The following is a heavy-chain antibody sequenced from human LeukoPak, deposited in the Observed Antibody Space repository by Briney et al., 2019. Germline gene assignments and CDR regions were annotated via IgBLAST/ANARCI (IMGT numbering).Heavy chain of an antibody. J-gene: IGHJ6*02. CDR3: ARDPGLPNGMSV. CDR2: IYSGGET. V-gene: IGHV3-66*02. CDR1: GFTVSSDY. D-gene: IGHD3-10*01. Sequence: GGSLRLSCAASGFTVSSDYMSWVRQAPGKGLEWVSVIYSGGETYYADSVKGRFTISRDNSKNTLYLQMSSLRPEDTAVYYCARDPGLPNGMSVWGQGTTVTVSS.